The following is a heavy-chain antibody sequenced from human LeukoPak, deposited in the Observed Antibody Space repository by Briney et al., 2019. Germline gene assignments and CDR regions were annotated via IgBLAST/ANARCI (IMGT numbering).Heavy chain of an antibody. Sequence: SETLSLTCTVSGGSISSSSYYWGWLRQPPGKGLEWIGSIYFSGRTYYNMSLKSRVIISIDTSKNQFSLKVNSVTAADTAVYYCARDNPYGSGTDYWGQGSLVTVSS. CDR1: GGSISSSSYY. D-gene: IGHD3-10*01. V-gene: IGHV4-39*07. J-gene: IGHJ4*02. CDR2: IYFSGRT. CDR3: ARDNPYGSGTDY.